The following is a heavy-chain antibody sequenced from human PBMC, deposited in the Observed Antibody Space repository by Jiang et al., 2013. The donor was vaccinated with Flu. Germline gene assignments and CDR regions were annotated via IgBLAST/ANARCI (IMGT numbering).Heavy chain of an antibody. D-gene: IGHD3-22*01. V-gene: IGHV4-39*01. J-gene: IGHJ3*02. Sequence: PPGKGLEWIGSIYYSGSTYYNPSLKSRVAISVDTSKNQFSLKLSSVTAADTAVYYCARHDSSGYYHDAFDIWGQGTMVTVSS. CDR3: ARHDSSGYYHDAFDI. CDR2: IYYSGST.